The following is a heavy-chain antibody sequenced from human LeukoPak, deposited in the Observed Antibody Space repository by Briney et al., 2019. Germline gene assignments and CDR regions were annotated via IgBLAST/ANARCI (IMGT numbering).Heavy chain of an antibody. J-gene: IGHJ6*02. D-gene: IGHD2-2*01. Sequence: GKSLRLSRAASGFAFSTYATHWVRQAPGEGLEWVAVISYDGTNKYYGDSVKGRFTISRDNSKNTLYLQMNSLRGEDTAVYYCARDRGGATSTYYYYGLDVWGQGTTVTVSS. CDR1: GFAFSTYA. CDR2: ISYDGTNK. CDR3: ARDRGGATSTYYYYGLDV. V-gene: IGHV3-30-3*01.